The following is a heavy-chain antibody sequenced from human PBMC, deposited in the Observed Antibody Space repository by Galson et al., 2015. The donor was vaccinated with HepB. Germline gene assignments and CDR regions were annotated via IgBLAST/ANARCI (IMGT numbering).Heavy chain of an antibody. CDR3: ARDRGGRPFDY. Sequence: SLRLSCAASGFTFSSYSMNWVRQAPGKGLEWVSSISSSSSYIYYADSVKGRFTISRDNAKNSLYLQTNSLRAEDTAVYYCARDRGGRPFDYWGQGTLVTVSS. CDR1: GFTFSSYS. V-gene: IGHV3-21*01. CDR2: ISSSSSYI. D-gene: IGHD3-10*01. J-gene: IGHJ4*02.